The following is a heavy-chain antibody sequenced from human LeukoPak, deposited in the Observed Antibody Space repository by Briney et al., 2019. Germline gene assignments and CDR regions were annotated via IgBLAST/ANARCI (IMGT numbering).Heavy chain of an antibody. D-gene: IGHD5-24*01. CDR1: GGSFSGYY. J-gene: IGHJ4*02. Sequence: SETLSLTCAVYGGSFSGYYWSWIRQPPGKGLEWIGEINHSGSTNYNPSLKSRVTISVDTSKNQLSLKLSSVTAADTAVYYCARGGEMATMRDFDYWGQGTLVTVSS. CDR3: ARGGEMATMRDFDY. CDR2: INHSGST. V-gene: IGHV4-34*01.